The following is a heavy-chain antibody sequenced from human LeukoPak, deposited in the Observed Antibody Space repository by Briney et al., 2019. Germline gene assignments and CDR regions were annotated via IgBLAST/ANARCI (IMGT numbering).Heavy chain of an antibody. CDR2: INPDGNKK. CDR3: ARDLAYSRLDY. J-gene: IGHJ4*02. V-gene: IGHV3-7*01. CDR1: GLTFSSSW. Sequence: GGSLRLSCAVSGLTFSSSWMDWVRQAPGKGLEWVASINPDGNKKYSADSVKGRFTISRDNAENSLYLQMSSLRVGDTAFYYCARDLAYSRLDYWGQGMLVTVSS. D-gene: IGHD5-18*01.